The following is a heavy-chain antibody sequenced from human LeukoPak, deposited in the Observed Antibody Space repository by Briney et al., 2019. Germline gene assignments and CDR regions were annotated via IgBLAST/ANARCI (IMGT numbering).Heavy chain of an antibody. D-gene: IGHD2-2*01. CDR2: ISSSSSYI. V-gene: IGHV3-21*01. CDR1: GFTFSRYA. Sequence: GGSLRLSCAASGFTFSRYAMSWVRQAPGKGLEWVSSISSSSSYIYYVDSVKGRFTISRDNAKNSLYLQMNSLGADDTAVYYCARDGTYCSSTSCQFHAFDIWGQGTMVTVSS. CDR3: ARDGTYCSSTSCQFHAFDI. J-gene: IGHJ3*02.